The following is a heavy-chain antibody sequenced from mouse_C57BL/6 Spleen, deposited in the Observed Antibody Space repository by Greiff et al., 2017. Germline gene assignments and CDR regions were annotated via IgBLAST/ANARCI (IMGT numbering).Heavy chain of an antibody. CDR2: ISSGGSYT. V-gene: IGHV5-6*01. J-gene: IGHJ2*01. CDR3: ARDYYGSSYYFDY. Sequence: DVHLVESGGDLVKPGGSLKLSCAASGFTFSSYGMSWVRQTPDKRLEWVATISSGGSYTYYPESVKGRFTISRDNAKNTLYLQMSSLKSEDTAMYYCARDYYGSSYYFDYWGKGTTLTVSS. D-gene: IGHD1-1*01. CDR1: GFTFSSYG.